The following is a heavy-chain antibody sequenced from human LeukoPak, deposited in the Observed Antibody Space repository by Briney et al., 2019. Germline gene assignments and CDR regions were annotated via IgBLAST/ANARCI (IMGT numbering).Heavy chain of an antibody. D-gene: IGHD1-1*01. CDR2: IRSNGETT. CDR1: GFTFSSIA. Sequence: GGSLRLSCAASGFTFSSIAMTWVRQAPGEGLEWVSTIRSNGETTYNADSVKGRFTISRDNSKKTLYLQLNSLRVEDTAIYYCAKGQELDDGVFDSWGQGTLVTVSS. CDR3: AKGQELDDGVFDS. J-gene: IGHJ4*02. V-gene: IGHV3-23*01.